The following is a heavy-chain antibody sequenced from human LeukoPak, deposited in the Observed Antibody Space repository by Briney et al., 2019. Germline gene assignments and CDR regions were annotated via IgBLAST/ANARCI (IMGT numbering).Heavy chain of an antibody. Sequence: SETLSLTCTVSGVSISSYYWSWIRQPAAKGLEWIGRIYTSGSTNYNPSLKSRVTMSVDTSKDQFSLKLSSVTAADTAVNYCAREYFWSGHSVDVWGKGTTVTVSS. CDR2: IYTSGST. V-gene: IGHV4-4*07. CDR3: AREYFWSGHSVDV. J-gene: IGHJ6*04. D-gene: IGHD3-3*01. CDR1: GVSISSYY.